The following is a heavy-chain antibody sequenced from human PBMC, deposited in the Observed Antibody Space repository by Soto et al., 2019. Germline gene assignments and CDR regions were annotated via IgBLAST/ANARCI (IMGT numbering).Heavy chain of an antibody. CDR3: ARQRTTVVTQACFDY. CDR1: GESISSSSYY. CDR2: IYYSGRT. Sequence: SETLSLTCIVSGESISSSSYYWGWIRRPPGKGLEWIGSIYYSGRTYYNPSFKSRVTISIDTSKNQFSLKLSSVTATDTAVYYCARQRTTVVTQACFDYWGQGSLVTVSS. J-gene: IGHJ4*02. V-gene: IGHV4-39*01. D-gene: IGHD2-21*02.